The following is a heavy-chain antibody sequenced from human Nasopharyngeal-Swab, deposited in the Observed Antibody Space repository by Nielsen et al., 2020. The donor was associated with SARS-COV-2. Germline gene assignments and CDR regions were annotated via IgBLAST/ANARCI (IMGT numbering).Heavy chain of an antibody. CDR3: ARDSGPGTTGNAFDI. Sequence: GGSLRLSCAASGFIFSSYELNWVRQAPGMGLEWVSYISESGSVISYADSVEGRFTISRDNAKDSLSLHINSLRAEDTAVYYCARDSGPGTTGNAFDIWGQGTKVTVSS. J-gene: IGHJ3*02. V-gene: IGHV3-48*03. CDR2: ISESGSVI. CDR1: GFIFSSYE. D-gene: IGHD1-1*01.